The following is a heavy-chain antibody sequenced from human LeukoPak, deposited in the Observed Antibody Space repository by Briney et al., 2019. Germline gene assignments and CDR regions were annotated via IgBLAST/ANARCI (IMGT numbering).Heavy chain of an antibody. Sequence: PSETLSLTCTVSGGSISSYYWSWIRQPAGKGLEWIGRIYTSGSTNYNPSLKSRVTMSVDTSKNQFSLKLSSVTAADTAVYYCARDCRYYDILTGYYYYYYMDVWGKGTTVTVSS. CDR3: ARDCRYYDILTGYYYYYYMDV. CDR2: IYTSGST. J-gene: IGHJ6*03. CDR1: GGSISSYY. V-gene: IGHV4-4*07. D-gene: IGHD3-9*01.